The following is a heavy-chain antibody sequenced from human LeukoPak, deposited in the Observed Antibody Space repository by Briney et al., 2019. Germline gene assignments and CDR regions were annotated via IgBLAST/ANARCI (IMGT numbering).Heavy chain of an antibody. Sequence: GGSLRLSCAASGCTFSNYWMHWVRQAPGKGLVWVSRINSDGSGTTYADSVRGRFTISRDNAKNTLYLQVNSLRAEDTAVYYCARTEGTVAYDSWGQGTLVTVSS. CDR3: ARTEGTVAYDS. D-gene: IGHD4-23*01. CDR2: INSDGSGT. CDR1: GCTFSNYW. V-gene: IGHV3-74*01. J-gene: IGHJ5*01.